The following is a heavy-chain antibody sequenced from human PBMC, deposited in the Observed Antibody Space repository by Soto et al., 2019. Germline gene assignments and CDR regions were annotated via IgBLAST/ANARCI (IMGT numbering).Heavy chain of an antibody. D-gene: IGHD2-2*01. CDR3: ATGGVVPAAPFDY. J-gene: IGHJ4*02. V-gene: IGHV5-51*01. CDR1: GYSVTSYW. Sequence: XESLQICCKGSGYSVTSYWIGWVRQMPGKGLEWMGIIYPGDSDTRYSPSFQGQVTISADKSISTAYLQWSSLKASDTAMYYCATGGVVPAAPFDYWGQGTLVTVS. CDR2: IYPGDSDT.